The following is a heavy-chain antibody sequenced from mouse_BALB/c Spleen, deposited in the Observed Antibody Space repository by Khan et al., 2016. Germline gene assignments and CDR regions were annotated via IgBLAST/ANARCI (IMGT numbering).Heavy chain of an antibody. J-gene: IGHJ2*01. V-gene: IGHV1-87*01. D-gene: IGHD2-10*02. Sequence: QAQLQQSGAELARPGASVKLSCKASGYSFTSYWMQWVKQRPGQGLEWIGAIYPGDGDTRYTQKFKGKATLTADKSSSTAYMQLSSLASEDSAVYYCARRGYGNYFDYWGQGTTLTVSS. CDR3: ARRGYGNYFDY. CDR2: IYPGDGDT. CDR1: GYSFTSYW.